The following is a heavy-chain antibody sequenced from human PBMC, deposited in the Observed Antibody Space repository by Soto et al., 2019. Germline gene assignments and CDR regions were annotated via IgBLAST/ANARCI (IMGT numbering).Heavy chain of an antibody. J-gene: IGHJ4*02. D-gene: IGHD5-18*01. CDR3: AREGVGGYSYGYLH. CDR2: IYYSGST. Sequence: QVQLQESGPGLVKPSETLSLTCTVSGGSISSYYWSWIRQPPGKGLEWIGYIYYSGSTNYNPSLKTRVTIAVDTSNNQFSLKLSSVTAADTAVYYCAREGVGGYSYGYLHWGQGTLVTVSS. CDR1: GGSISSYY. V-gene: IGHV4-59*01.